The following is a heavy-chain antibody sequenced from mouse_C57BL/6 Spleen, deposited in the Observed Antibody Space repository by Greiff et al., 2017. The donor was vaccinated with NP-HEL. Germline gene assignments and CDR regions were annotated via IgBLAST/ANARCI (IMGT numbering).Heavy chain of an antibody. J-gene: IGHJ4*01. V-gene: IGHV5-17*01. D-gene: IGHD3-2*02. CDR1: GFTFSDYG. Sequence: EVKLMESGGGLVKPGGSLKLSCAASGFTFSDYGMHWVRQAPEKGLEWVAYISSGSSTIYYADTVKGRFTISRDNAKNTLFLQMTSLRSEDTAMYYCAKGEDSSGFYAMDYWGQGTSVTVSS. CDR3: AKGEDSSGFYAMDY. CDR2: ISSGSSTI.